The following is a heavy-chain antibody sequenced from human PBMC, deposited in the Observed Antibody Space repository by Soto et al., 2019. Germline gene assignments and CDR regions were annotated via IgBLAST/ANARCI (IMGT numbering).Heavy chain of an antibody. V-gene: IGHV1-2*02. D-gene: IGHD2-8*02. Sequence: ASVKVSCKASGYNFSDYYIHWVRQAPGQGLEWLGWVSPKSGGTNYAQKFKGRVTMTRDTSSNTVYMDLSGLKSDDTAVFYCAREISGGGTLNWFDPWGQGTLVTVSS. CDR2: VSPKSGGT. J-gene: IGHJ5*02. CDR1: GYNFSDYY. CDR3: AREISGGGTLNWFDP.